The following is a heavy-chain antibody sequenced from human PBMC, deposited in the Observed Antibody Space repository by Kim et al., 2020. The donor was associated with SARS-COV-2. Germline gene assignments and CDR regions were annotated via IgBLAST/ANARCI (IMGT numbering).Heavy chain of an antibody. Sequence: ASVKVSCKASGNTLKNHAMHWVRQAPGHRPEYMGWINTSQGNKQYSPKFEGRVTITTDPSTETASMELRRLTPEDTAVYFCAILGENGYAFDYWGHGTQVTVSS. CDR3: AILGENGYAFDY. D-gene: IGHD5-12*01. V-gene: IGHV1-3*04. CDR2: INTSQGNK. J-gene: IGHJ4*01. CDR1: GNTLKNHA.